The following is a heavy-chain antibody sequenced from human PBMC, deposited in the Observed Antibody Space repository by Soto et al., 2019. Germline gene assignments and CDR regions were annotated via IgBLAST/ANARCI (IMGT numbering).Heavy chain of an antibody. V-gene: IGHV1-2*04. CDR1: GYTFTGYY. CDR2: INPNSGGT. J-gene: IGHJ6*03. CDR3: ARGPLTGDYYYYYMDV. Sequence: ASVKVSCKASGYTFTGYYMHWVRQAPGQGLEWMGWINPNSGGTNYAQKFQGWVTMTRDTSISTAYMELSRLRSDDTAVYYCARGPLTGDYYYYYMDVWGKGTTVTVSS. D-gene: IGHD7-27*01.